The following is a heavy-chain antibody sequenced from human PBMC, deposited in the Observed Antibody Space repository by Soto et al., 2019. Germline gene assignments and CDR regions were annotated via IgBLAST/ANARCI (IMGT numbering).Heavy chain of an antibody. CDR2: IKADGGET. J-gene: IGHJ6*04. CDR1: EFAFGSHW. Sequence: EVQLVESGGGLVQPGGSLRLSCVASEFAFGSHWMIWVRQAPGKGLEWVANIKADGGETYLVDSVKGRFTISRDNAKNSMYLQMNSLRDEDTAVYYCVRDRRRTGVAKWGRSGIMDVWGKVTTVIVSS. V-gene: IGHV3-7*01. D-gene: IGHD3-3*01. CDR3: VRDRRRTGVAKWGRSGIMDV.